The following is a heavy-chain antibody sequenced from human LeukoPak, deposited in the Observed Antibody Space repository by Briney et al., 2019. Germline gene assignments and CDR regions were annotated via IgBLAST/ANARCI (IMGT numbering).Heavy chain of an antibody. D-gene: IGHD1-26*01. J-gene: IGHJ5*02. CDR1: GASVSSASY. CDR3: ARSRAFNSGAFDP. Sequence: SSETLSLTCTVSGASVSSASYWTWIRQPPGKGVEWIAHIYNGVNTNYNPSLKSRVTISVDASKNQFSLRLNSVTAADTAVYYCARSRAFNSGAFDPWGQGSLVTVSS. V-gene: IGHV4-61*01. CDR2: IYNGVNT.